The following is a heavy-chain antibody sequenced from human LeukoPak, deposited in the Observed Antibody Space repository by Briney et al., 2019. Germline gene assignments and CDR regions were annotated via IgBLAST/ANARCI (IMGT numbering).Heavy chain of an antibody. V-gene: IGHV3-73*01. Sequence: GGSLRLSCAASGFTFSGSAMHWVRQASGKGLEWVGRIRSKANSYATAYAASVKGRFTISRDDSKNTAYLQMNSLKTEDTAVYYCTRPRIAAAGTPLDYYYYYYMDVWGKGTTVTVSS. CDR1: GFTFSGSA. J-gene: IGHJ6*03. CDR2: IRSKANSYAT. CDR3: TRPRIAAAGTPLDYYYYYYMDV. D-gene: IGHD6-13*01.